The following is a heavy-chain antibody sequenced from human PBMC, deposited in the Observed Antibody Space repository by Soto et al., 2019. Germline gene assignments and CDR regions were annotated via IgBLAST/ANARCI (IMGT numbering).Heavy chain of an antibody. CDR1: RYIFTNYG. V-gene: IGHV1-18*01. CDR3: ARALTGYGMDV. J-gene: IGHJ6*02. Sequence: QVQLVQSGVEVREPGASVKVSCKAVRYIFTNYGVSWVRQAPGQGLEWMGWITTYNGNTEYAQKFQGRXTXTAXASTSTAYMELGSLRSDDTAIYYCARALTGYGMDVWGQGTTVTVSS. CDR2: ITTYNGNT.